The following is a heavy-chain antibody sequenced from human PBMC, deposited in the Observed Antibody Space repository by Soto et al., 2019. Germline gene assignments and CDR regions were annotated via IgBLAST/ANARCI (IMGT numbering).Heavy chain of an antibody. Sequence: ESLKISCKGSGYSFTSYWISWVRQMPGKGLEWMGRIDPSDSYTNYSPSFQGHVTISADKSISTAYLQWSSLKASDTAMYYCARGLFPIAAAGTSGDYWGQGTLVTVSS. CDR2: IDPSDSYT. V-gene: IGHV5-10-1*01. CDR1: GYSFTSYW. D-gene: IGHD6-13*01. J-gene: IGHJ4*02. CDR3: ARGLFPIAAAGTSGDY.